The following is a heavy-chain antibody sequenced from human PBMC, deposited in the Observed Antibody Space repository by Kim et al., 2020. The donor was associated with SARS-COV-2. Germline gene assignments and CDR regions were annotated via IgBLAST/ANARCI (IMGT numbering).Heavy chain of an antibody. Sequence: SETLSLTCTVSGGYISSGGYYWSWIRQHPGKGLEWIGYIYYSGSTYYNPSLKSRVTISVDTSKNQFSLKPSSVTAADTAVYYCARVLLWFGELWGFDYWGQGTLVTVSS. CDR3: ARVLLWFGELWGFDY. CDR1: GGYISSGGYY. J-gene: IGHJ4*02. V-gene: IGHV4-31*03. D-gene: IGHD3-10*01. CDR2: IYYSGST.